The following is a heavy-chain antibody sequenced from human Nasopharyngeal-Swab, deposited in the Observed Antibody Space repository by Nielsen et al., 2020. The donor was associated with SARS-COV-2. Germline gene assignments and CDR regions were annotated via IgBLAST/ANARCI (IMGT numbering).Heavy chain of an antibody. V-gene: IGHV3-30-3*01. Sequence: SLKISCAASGFTFSRYTMHWVRQAPGKGLEWVAVISYDGSNKYYADSVKGRFTISRDISKTTLYLQMNSRRAEDTAVFYCASTPLDSSGYYYAFHYWGRGTLVTVSS. CDR1: GFTFSRYT. D-gene: IGHD3-22*01. J-gene: IGHJ4*02. CDR3: ASTPLDSSGYYYAFHY. CDR2: ISYDGSNK.